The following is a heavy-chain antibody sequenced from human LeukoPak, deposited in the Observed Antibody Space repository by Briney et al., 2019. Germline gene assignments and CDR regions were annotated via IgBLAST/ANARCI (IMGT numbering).Heavy chain of an antibody. CDR2: INPRGGST. CDR1: GHTFSTYY. J-gene: IGHJ5*02. Sequence: GAPVKVSCKASGHTFSTYYMHWVRQAPGQQVEWMGIINPRGGSTNYAQKFQGRVTMTRDMSTTTVYMELSSLRSDDTAVYYCAREGLTIFALVRTQTTKSPHRFDPWGEGTLVTVSS. CDR3: AREGLTIFALVRTQTTKSPHRFDP. D-gene: IGHD3-3*01. V-gene: IGHV1-46*01.